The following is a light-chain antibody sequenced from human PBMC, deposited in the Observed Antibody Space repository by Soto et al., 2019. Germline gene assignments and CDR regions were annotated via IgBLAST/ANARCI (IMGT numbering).Light chain of an antibody. Sequence: EIVLTQSPGTLSLSPGDTATLSCRASQSVSNTYLAWYQQKPGQAPRLLIYGTSSRATGIPDRFSGSGSGTDFTLTISRLEPEDFAVYYCQQYGSSPQTFGQGTRLEIK. CDR3: QQYGSSPQT. J-gene: IGKJ5*01. CDR1: QSVSNTY. CDR2: GTS. V-gene: IGKV3-20*01.